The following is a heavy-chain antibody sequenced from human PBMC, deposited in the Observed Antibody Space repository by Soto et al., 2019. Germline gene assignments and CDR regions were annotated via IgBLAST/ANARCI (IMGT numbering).Heavy chain of an antibody. CDR3: ARESGSDAFDI. J-gene: IGHJ3*02. CDR2: ISDDGASI. Sequence: GGSLRLSCEASGFSFSSFAMNWVRQAPGRGLEWVSYISDDGASIYYADSLKGRFTISRDNAKNSLSLQMNSLRAEDTAVYYCARESGSDAFDIWGQGTMVTVSS. V-gene: IGHV3-48*03. CDR1: GFSFSSFA.